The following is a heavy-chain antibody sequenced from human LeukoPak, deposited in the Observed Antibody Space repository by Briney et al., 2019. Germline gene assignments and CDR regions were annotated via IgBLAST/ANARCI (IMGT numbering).Heavy chain of an antibody. J-gene: IGHJ4*02. D-gene: IGHD3-22*01. Sequence: SETLSLTCTVSGGSISSYYWSWIRQPAGKGLEWIGRIYTSGSTNYNPSLKSRVTMSVDTSKNQFSLKLSSVTAADTAVYYCARDGEYYHDSRLSYYFDYWGQGTLVTVSS. CDR1: GGSISSYY. CDR3: ARDGEYYHDSRLSYYFDY. CDR2: IYTSGST. V-gene: IGHV4-4*07.